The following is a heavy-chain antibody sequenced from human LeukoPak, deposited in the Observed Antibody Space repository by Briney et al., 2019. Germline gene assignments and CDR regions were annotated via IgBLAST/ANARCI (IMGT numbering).Heavy chain of an antibody. CDR1: GFTFSSYG. D-gene: IGHD3-10*01. J-gene: IGHJ4*02. CDR2: ISDDGSDK. V-gene: IGHV3-30*03. CDR3: VPSFSGSFD. Sequence: PGRSLRLSCAASGFTFSSYGMNWVRQAPGKGLEWVAVISDDGSDKYYGDSVQGRFTISRDDSENTLFLEMKSLRAEDTAVYYCVPSFSGSFDWGQGTPVTVSS.